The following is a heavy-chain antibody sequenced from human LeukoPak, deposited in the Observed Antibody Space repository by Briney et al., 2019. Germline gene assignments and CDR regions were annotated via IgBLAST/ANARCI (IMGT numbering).Heavy chain of an antibody. V-gene: IGHV3-30-3*01. Sequence: GRSLRLSCAASGFTFSRYTMHWVRRAPGKGLECVAVISYDGSNKYYADSVKGRFTISRDNSKNTLYLQMNSLRAEDTAVYYCACEENSSGYSFDYWGQGTLVTVSS. CDR2: ISYDGSNK. CDR1: GFTFSRYT. J-gene: IGHJ4*02. D-gene: IGHD3-22*01. CDR3: ACEENSSGYSFDY.